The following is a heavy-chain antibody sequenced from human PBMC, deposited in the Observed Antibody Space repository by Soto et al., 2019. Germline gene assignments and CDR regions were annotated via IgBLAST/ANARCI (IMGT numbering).Heavy chain of an antibody. V-gene: IGHV1-18*01. CDR3: ARGPNYGDYVNYYYGMDV. CDR1: GYTFTSYG. Sequence: ASVKVSCKTSGYTFTSYGISWVRQAPGQGLEWMGWINGYNGNTNYAQKLQGRVIMTTDTSTSTAYMGLRSLRSEDTAVYYCARGPNYGDYVNYYYGMDVWGQGTTVTVSS. J-gene: IGHJ6*02. CDR2: INGYNGNT. D-gene: IGHD4-17*01.